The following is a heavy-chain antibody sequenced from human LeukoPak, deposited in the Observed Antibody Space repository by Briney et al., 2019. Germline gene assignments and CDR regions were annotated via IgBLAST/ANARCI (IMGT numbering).Heavy chain of an antibody. J-gene: IGHJ4*02. Sequence: GGSLRLSCAASGFTFYDYGMSWVRQAPGKGLEWVSGINWNGGSTGYADSVKGRFTISRDNAKNSLYLQMNSLRAEDTALYYCARDGVPIAAAGTDYFDYWGQGTLVTVSS. V-gene: IGHV3-20*04. CDR2: INWNGGST. D-gene: IGHD6-13*01. CDR1: GFTFYDYG. CDR3: ARDGVPIAAAGTDYFDY.